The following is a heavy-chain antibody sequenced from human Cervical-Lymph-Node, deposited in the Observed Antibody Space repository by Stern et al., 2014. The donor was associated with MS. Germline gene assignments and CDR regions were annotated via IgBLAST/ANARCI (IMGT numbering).Heavy chain of an antibody. CDR1: GCSFITHS. J-gene: IGHJ4*02. D-gene: IGHD5-24*01. CDR3: ATDGEMTTIGLQY. CDR2: IIPLFGSA. V-gene: IGHV1-69*06. Sequence: VQLVQSGAEVRKPGSSVTVSCKASGCSFITHSFAWVRQVPGHGPEWVGGIIPLFGSAHYAQTVRGRFTLFADKSTTTVSMELRNLRSEDTAVYYCATDGEMTTIGLQYWGQGTLVTVSS.